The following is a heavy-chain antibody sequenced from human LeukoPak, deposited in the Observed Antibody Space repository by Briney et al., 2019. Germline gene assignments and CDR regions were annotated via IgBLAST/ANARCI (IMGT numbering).Heavy chain of an antibody. CDR1: GFTFSTYN. D-gene: IGHD3-9*01. Sequence: GGSLRLSCAASGFTFSTYNMNWVRQAPGKGLEWVSYISSSGSTKYYADSVKGRFTISRDNVKNSLFLEMNSLSDEDTAVYYCARDFLTGYFDYWGQGTLVTVSS. CDR3: ARDFLTGYFDY. V-gene: IGHV3-48*02. J-gene: IGHJ4*02. CDR2: ISSSGSTK.